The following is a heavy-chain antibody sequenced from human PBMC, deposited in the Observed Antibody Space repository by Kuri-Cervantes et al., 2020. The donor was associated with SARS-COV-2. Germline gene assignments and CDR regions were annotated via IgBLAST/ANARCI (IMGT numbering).Heavy chain of an antibody. Sequence: ASVKVSCKASGYSFSAYYIHWVRQTPGQGLEWMGGIIPIFGTANYAQKFQGRVTMTRDTSTSTVYMELSSLRSKDTAVYYCARGGLFEYQNWFDPWGQGTLVTVSS. V-gene: IGHV1-46*01. D-gene: IGHD3-22*01. CDR1: GYSFSAYY. J-gene: IGHJ5*02. CDR3: ARGGLFEYQNWFDP. CDR2: IIPIFGTA.